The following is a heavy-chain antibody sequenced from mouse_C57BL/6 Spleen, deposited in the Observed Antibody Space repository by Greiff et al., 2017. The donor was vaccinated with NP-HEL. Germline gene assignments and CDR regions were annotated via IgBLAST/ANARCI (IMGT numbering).Heavy chain of an antibody. D-gene: IGHD3-1*01. V-gene: IGHV5-17*01. CDR1: GFTFSDYG. CDR3: AKSGLDY. CDR2: ISSGSSTI. Sequence: EVKLEESGGGLVKPGGSLKLSCAASGFTFSDYGMHWVRQAPEKGLEWVAYISSGSSTIYYADTVKGRFTISRDNAKNTLFLQMTSLRSEDTAMYYCAKSGLDYWGQGTTLTVSS. J-gene: IGHJ2*01.